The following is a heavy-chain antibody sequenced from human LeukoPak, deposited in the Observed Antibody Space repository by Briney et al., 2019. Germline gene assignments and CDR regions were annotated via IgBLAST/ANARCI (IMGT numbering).Heavy chain of an antibody. Sequence: PGGSLRLSCAASGFTFSSYAMSWVRQAPGKGLEWVSAISGRGDSIYYADSVKGRFTISRDNSKNTLYLQMNSLRAEDTAVYYCAKGPYSSSWYYFDYWGQGTLVTVSS. CDR1: GFTFSSYA. CDR2: ISGRGDSI. D-gene: IGHD6-13*01. CDR3: AKGPYSSSWYYFDY. J-gene: IGHJ4*02. V-gene: IGHV3-23*01.